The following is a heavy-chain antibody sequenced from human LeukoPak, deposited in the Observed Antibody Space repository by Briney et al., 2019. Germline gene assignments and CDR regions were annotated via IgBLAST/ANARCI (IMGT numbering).Heavy chain of an antibody. V-gene: IGHV1-8*03. Sequence: GASVKVSCKASGYTFTSYDINWVRQATGQGLEWMGWMNPKSGNKGYAQKFQGRVTITRNSTISKDYMEMSSLRSEDTAVYYCATDRRAYDGDPDAFDIWGQGTMVTVSS. J-gene: IGHJ3*02. CDR3: ATDRRAYDGDPDAFDI. D-gene: IGHD4-17*01. CDR2: MNPKSGNK. CDR1: GYTFTSYD.